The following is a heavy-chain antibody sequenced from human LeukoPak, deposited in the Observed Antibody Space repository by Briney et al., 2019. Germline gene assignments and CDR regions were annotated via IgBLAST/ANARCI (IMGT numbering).Heavy chain of an antibody. CDR3: ARGSIAAPNWFDP. CDR1: GGTYSSYA. J-gene: IGHJ5*02. D-gene: IGHD6-6*01. Sequence: ASVKVSCKASGGTYSSYAISWVRQAPGQGLEWMGGIIPIFGTANYAQKFQGRVTITADESTSTAYMELSSLRSEDTAVYYCARGSIAAPNWFDPWGQGTLVTVSS. CDR2: IIPIFGTA. V-gene: IGHV1-69*13.